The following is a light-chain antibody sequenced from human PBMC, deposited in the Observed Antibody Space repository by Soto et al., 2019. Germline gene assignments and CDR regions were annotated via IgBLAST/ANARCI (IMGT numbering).Light chain of an antibody. CDR1: SSDVGGYNY. CDR3: SSYTSSSTVV. Sequence: QSALTQPASVSGSPGQSITISCTGTSSDVGGYNYVSWYQQHPGKAPKLMIYDVSNRPSGVSNRFSGSKSGNTASLTISGLHAADEADYYCSSYTSSSTVVFVGGTKLTVL. CDR2: DVS. V-gene: IGLV2-14*01. J-gene: IGLJ2*01.